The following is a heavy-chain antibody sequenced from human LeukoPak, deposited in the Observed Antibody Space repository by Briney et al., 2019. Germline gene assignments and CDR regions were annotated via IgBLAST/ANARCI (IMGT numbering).Heavy chain of an antibody. CDR3: VNGSYYFEY. CDR2: IYYSGST. V-gene: IGHV4-59*01. J-gene: IGHJ4*02. D-gene: IGHD1-26*01. Sequence: SETLSLTCAVYGGSISSYYWSWIRQPPGKGLEWIGYIYYSGSTNYNPSLKSRVTISVDTSKNQFSLKLSSVTAADTAVYYCVNGSYYFEYWGQGTLVTVSS. CDR1: GGSISSYY.